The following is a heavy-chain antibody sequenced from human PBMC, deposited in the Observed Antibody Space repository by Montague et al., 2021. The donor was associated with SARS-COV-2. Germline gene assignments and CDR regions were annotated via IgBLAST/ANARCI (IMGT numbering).Heavy chain of an antibody. Sequence: SETLSLTCTVSGGSISSYYWNWIRRPPGKGLEWIGYIYYSGSTXXXPSXXXRVTISVDTSKNQFSLKLSSVTAADTAVYYCARGRRITFGGVIGWFSTFDYWGQGTLVTVSS. CDR2: IYYSGST. V-gene: IGHV4-59*01. D-gene: IGHD3-16*02. J-gene: IGHJ4*02. CDR1: GGSISSYY. CDR3: ARGRRITFGGVIGWFSTFDY.